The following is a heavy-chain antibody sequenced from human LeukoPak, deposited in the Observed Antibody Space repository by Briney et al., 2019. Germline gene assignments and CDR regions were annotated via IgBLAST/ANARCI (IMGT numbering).Heavy chain of an antibody. V-gene: IGHV3-23*01. CDR2: ISGSGGST. CDR1: GFTFSSYA. Sequence: GGSLRLSCAASGFTFSSYAMSWVRQAPGKGLEWVSAISGSGGSTYYADSVKGRFTISRDNSKNTLYLQMNSLRAEDTAVYYCAKDLPRYSSGWGPYFDYWGQGTLVTVSS. D-gene: IGHD6-19*01. CDR3: AKDLPRYSSGWGPYFDY. J-gene: IGHJ4*02.